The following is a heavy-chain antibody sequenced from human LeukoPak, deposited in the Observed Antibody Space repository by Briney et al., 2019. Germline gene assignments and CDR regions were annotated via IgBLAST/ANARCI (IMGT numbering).Heavy chain of an antibody. CDR3: ARDHPDYGDSS. D-gene: IGHD4-17*01. V-gene: IGHV3-23*01. CDR1: GFMFSSYA. J-gene: IGHJ5*02. CDR2: IRSSGDDT. Sequence: GGSLRLSCAASGFMFSSYAMSWVRQAPGKGLEWVSSIRSSGDDTYYADSVKGRFTISSDNFKNTLYLQMNSLRVEDTAVYYCARDHPDYGDSSWGQGTLVTVSS.